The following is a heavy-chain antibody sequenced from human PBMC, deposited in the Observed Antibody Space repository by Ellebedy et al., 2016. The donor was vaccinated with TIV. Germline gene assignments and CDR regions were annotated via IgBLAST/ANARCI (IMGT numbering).Heavy chain of an antibody. D-gene: IGHD2-21*02. CDR1: GFSLSNARMG. V-gene: IGHV2-26*01. Sequence: SGPTLVKPTETLTLTCTVSGFSLSNARMGVTWIRQPPGKALEWLAHIFSNDEKSYSTSLKSRLSISKDTSKSQVVLRMTNMDPVDTATYYCAQTRGGVTAIRGFDYWGQGTLVTVSS. CDR3: AQTRGGVTAIRGFDY. CDR2: IFSNDEK. J-gene: IGHJ4*02.